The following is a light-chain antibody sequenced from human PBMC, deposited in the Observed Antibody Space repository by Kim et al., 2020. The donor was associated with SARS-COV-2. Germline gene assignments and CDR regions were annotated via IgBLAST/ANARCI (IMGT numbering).Light chain of an antibody. Sequence: SSELTQDPVVSVALGQTVRIKCLGDSLRLSYASWYRQKPGQAPILFIYGNNNRPSGIPDRFSGSSSGNTASLTITAAQAEDEADYYCNSWDTSGHHVVFGGGTKVTVL. V-gene: IGLV3-19*01. CDR3: NSWDTSGHHVV. CDR1: SLRLSY. CDR2: GNN. J-gene: IGLJ6*01.